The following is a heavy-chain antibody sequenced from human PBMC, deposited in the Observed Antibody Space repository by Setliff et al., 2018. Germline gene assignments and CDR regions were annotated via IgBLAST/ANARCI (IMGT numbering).Heavy chain of an antibody. CDR2: ILPIFATT. D-gene: IGHD6-13*01. J-gene: IGHJ4*02. Sequence: SVKVSCKTSGGTFSSYVFSWVRQAPGQGLEWMGGILPIFATTNYAQKFQGRVAITADESTSTAYMELSDLKSDDTAVYYCARSVRVGATAGTLDHWGQGTLVTVSS. CDR3: ARSVRVGATAGTLDH. CDR1: GGTFSSYV. V-gene: IGHV1-69*13.